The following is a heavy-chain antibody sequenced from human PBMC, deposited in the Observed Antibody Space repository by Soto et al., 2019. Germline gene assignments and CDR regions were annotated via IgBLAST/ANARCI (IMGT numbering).Heavy chain of an antibody. Sequence: SVKVSCKASGGTFSSYAISWVRQAPGQGREWMGGIIPIFGTANYAQKFQGRVTITADESTSTAYMELSSLRSEDTAVYYCARARGSGWYADYWGQGTLVTVSS. D-gene: IGHD6-19*01. CDR3: ARARGSGWYADY. CDR1: GGTFSSYA. V-gene: IGHV1-69*13. J-gene: IGHJ4*02. CDR2: IIPIFGTA.